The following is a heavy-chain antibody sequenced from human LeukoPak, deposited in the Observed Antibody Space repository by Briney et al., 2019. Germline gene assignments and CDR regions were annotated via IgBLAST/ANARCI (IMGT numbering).Heavy chain of an antibody. CDR3: ARDGDYGSPYGS. Sequence: SETLSLTCAVYGGSFSGYYWSWIRQPPGKGLEWIGEINHSGSTNYNPSLKSRVTISVDTSKNQFSLKLSSVTAADTAVYYCARDGDYGSPYGSWGQGILVTVSS. D-gene: IGHD3-10*01. V-gene: IGHV4-34*01. J-gene: IGHJ5*02. CDR2: INHSGST. CDR1: GGSFSGYY.